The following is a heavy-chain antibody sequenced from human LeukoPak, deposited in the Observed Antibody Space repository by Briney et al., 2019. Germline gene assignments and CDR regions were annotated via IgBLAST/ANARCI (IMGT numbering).Heavy chain of an antibody. D-gene: IGHD3-16*01. CDR3: AGTAVTFGGVIVVYYFDY. CDR1: GYTFTSYD. J-gene: IGHJ4*02. Sequence: GASVRVSCKASGYTFTSYDINWLRQATGQGLEWMGWMNPNSGETDYAQKFQGRVTMTWNTPLNTAYMELSSLRSEDTAIYYCAGTAVTFGGVIVVYYFDYWGQGTLVTVSS. CDR2: MNPNSGET. V-gene: IGHV1-8*01.